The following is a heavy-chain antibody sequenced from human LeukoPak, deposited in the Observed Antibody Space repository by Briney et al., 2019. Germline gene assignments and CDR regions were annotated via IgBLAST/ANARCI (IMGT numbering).Heavy chain of an antibody. CDR3: ARKFYDVSLGYYYMDV. V-gene: IGHV1-18*01. J-gene: IGHJ6*03. CDR1: GYTFNSYD. CDR2: IDPYKGNA. Sequence: AAVKVSCKASGYTFNSYDISWVGQSPGQGLEWMGWIDPYKGNANYAQKLQGRVTMTTETSTSTAYMELRSLRSDDTAVYYCARKFYDVSLGYYYMDVWGKGTTVTVSS. D-gene: IGHD3-3*01.